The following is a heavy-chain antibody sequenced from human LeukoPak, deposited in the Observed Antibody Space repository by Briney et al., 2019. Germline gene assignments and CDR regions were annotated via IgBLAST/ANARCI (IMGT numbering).Heavy chain of an antibody. CDR2: IKQDGSEI. J-gene: IGHJ4*02. Sequence: PGGSLRLSCAASGFTFSNYWMGWVRQAPGKGLEWVANIKQDGSEIYYVDSVKGRFTISRDTAKDSLYLQMNSLRAEDTAVYYCAGDRGHSGYDLHDYWGQGTLVTVSS. CDR3: AGDRGHSGYDLHDY. D-gene: IGHD5-12*01. V-gene: IGHV3-7*01. CDR1: GFTFSNYW.